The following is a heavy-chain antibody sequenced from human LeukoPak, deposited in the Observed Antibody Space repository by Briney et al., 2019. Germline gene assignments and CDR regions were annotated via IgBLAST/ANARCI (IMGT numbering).Heavy chain of an antibody. CDR3: ARGLRRYCSSTSCYFSAFDI. D-gene: IGHD2-2*01. V-gene: IGHV1-69*04. CDR1: GYTFTSYG. J-gene: IGHJ3*02. CDR2: IIPILGIA. Sequence: VASVKVSCKASGYTFTSYGISWVRQAPGQGLEWMGRIIPILGIANYAQKFQGRVTITADKSTSTAYMELSSLRSEDTAVYYCARGLRRYCSSTSCYFSAFDIWGQGTMVTVSS.